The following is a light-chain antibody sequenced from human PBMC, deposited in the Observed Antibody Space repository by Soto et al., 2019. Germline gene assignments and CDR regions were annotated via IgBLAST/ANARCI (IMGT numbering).Light chain of an antibody. CDR3: LLHNTYPPT. CDR1: QSISNW. CDR2: HAS. J-gene: IGKJ1*01. Sequence: DIHIAQCPSTLSASCGDRVTITCRASQSISNWLAWYQQKPGTAPKVLIYHASNLQSGVPSRFSGSGSGTEFTLTISSLQPGDFATYYCLLHNTYPPTFGQGTKVDLK. V-gene: IGKV1-5*01.